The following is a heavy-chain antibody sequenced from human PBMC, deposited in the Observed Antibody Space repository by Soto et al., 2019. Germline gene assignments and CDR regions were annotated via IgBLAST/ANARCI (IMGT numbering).Heavy chain of an antibody. CDR1: GFTFSSYG. V-gene: IGHV3-33*01. D-gene: IGHD6-19*01. CDR3: ARDRLAGTHSYYYYMDV. CDR2: IWYDGSNK. Sequence: LSLTCAASGFTFSSYGMHWVRQAPGKGLEWVAVIWYDGSNKYYADSVKGRFTISRDNSKNTLYLQMNSLRAEDTAVYYCARDRLAGTHSYYYYMDVWGKGTTVTVSS. J-gene: IGHJ6*03.